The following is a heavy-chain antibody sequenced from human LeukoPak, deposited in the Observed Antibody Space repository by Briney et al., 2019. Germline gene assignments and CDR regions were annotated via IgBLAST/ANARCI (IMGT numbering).Heavy chain of an antibody. CDR2: INSDGSSS. CDR3: AKELVVRAGDYFDY. D-gene: IGHD2-2*01. CDR1: GFNFRSYW. V-gene: IGHV3-74*01. Sequence: GGSLRLSCAASGFNFRSYWMHWVRQTPGKGLVWVSQINSDGSSSSYADSVKGRFSISRDNAQNMVYLHMNSLTAEDAAVYYCAKELVVRAGDYFDYWGQGTLVTVSS. J-gene: IGHJ4*02.